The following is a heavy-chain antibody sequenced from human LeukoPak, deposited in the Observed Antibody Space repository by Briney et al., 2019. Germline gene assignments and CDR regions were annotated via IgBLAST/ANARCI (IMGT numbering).Heavy chain of an antibody. CDR1: GFTFSSYA. D-gene: IGHD6-19*01. CDR3: AKDLMPLSIAVAGTHPAFDY. CDR2: ISGGGGST. J-gene: IGHJ4*02. Sequence: GGSLRLSCAASGFTFSSYAMSWVRQAPGKGLEWVSAISGGGGSTYYADSVKGRFTISRDNSKNTLYLQMNSLRAEDTAVYYFAKDLMPLSIAVAGTHPAFDYWGQGTLVTVSS. V-gene: IGHV3-23*01.